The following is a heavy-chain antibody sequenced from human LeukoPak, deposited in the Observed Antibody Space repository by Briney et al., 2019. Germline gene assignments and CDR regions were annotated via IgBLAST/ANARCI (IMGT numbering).Heavy chain of an antibody. CDR3: AKDRHPARTDGYYFDY. Sequence: GGSLRLSCAASAFTFRAYGMHWVRQAPGKGLEWAAVISHDANNRYYADSVKGRFTISRDNSKNTLYLQMNSLRAEDTAVYYCAKDRHPARTDGYYFDYWGQGTLVTVSS. V-gene: IGHV3-30*18. D-gene: IGHD5-24*01. J-gene: IGHJ4*02. CDR1: AFTFRAYG. CDR2: ISHDANNR.